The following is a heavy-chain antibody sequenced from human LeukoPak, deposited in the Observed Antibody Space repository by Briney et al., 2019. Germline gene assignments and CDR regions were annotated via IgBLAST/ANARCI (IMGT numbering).Heavy chain of an antibody. V-gene: IGHV1-2*02. CDR3: ARDYRTVDGDAFDI. CDR2: INPNSGGT. Sequence: GASVKVSCKASGYTFTGYYIHWVRQAPGQGLEWMGWINPNSGGTNYAQKFQGRVTMTGDTSISTAYMELSRLRSDDTAVYYCARDYRTVDGDAFDIWGQGTMVIVSS. CDR1: GYTFTGYY. D-gene: IGHD2-8*02. J-gene: IGHJ3*02.